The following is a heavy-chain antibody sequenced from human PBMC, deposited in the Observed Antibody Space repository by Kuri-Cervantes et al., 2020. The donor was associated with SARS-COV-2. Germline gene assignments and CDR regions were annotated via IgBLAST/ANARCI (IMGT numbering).Heavy chain of an antibody. V-gene: IGHV3-33*01. CDR2: IWYDGSKQ. D-gene: IGHD2-2*01. CDR1: GFTFSRYG. Sequence: GESLKISCAASGFTFSRYGMHWVRQAPGKGLEWVAFIWYDGSKQNYADSVKGRFTISRDNSKNTLYLQMNSLRAEDTAVYYCARDQCSSTSCYGTYYYYYYGMDVWGQGTTVTVSS. J-gene: IGHJ6*02. CDR3: ARDQCSSTSCYGTYYYYYYGMDV.